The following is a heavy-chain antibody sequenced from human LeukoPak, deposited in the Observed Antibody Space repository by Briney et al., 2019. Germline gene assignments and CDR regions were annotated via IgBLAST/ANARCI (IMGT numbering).Heavy chain of an antibody. J-gene: IGHJ6*03. CDR1: GGSISSYY. D-gene: IGHD2-2*01. CDR3: ARWGSSSRHYYYMDV. V-gene: IGHV4-4*09. Sequence: SETLSLTCTVSGGSISSYYWSWIRQPPGKGLEWIGYIYTSGSTNYNPSLKSRVTISVDTSKNQFSLKLSSVTAADTAVYYCARWGSSSRHYYYMDVWGKGTTVTVSS. CDR2: IYTSGST.